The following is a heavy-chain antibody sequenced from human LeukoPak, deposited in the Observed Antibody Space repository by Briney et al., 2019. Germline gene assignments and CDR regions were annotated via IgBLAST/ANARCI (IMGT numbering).Heavy chain of an antibody. CDR2: INHSGST. CDR1: GGSFSGYY. D-gene: IGHD3-10*01. CDR3: ARGSLWFGEDY. J-gene: IGHJ4*02. V-gene: IGHV4-34*01. Sequence: SETLSLTCAVYGGSFSGYYWCWIRQRPGKGLEWIGEINHSGSTNYNPSLKSRVTISVDTSKNQFSLKLSSVTAADTAVYYCARGSLWFGEDYWGQGTLVTVSS.